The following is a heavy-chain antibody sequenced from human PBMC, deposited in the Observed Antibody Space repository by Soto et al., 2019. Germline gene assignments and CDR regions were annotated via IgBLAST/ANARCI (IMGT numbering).Heavy chain of an antibody. D-gene: IGHD3-22*01. Sequence: SETLSLTCTVSGGSISSDNYFWSWIRQHPGKGLEWIGYIDYIGRAYYNPSLKSRVTTSVDTSKNQFSLRLSSVTVADTATYYCAREVKSAAEDDASDIWGQGTVVTLSS. CDR1: GGSISSDNYF. J-gene: IGHJ3*02. V-gene: IGHV4-31*03. CDR3: AREVKSAAEDDASDI. CDR2: IDYIGRA.